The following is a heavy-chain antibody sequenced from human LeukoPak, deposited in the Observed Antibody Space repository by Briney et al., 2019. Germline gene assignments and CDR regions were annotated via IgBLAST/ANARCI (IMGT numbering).Heavy chain of an antibody. J-gene: IGHJ5*02. D-gene: IGHD6-19*01. CDR2: ISAYNGNT. Sequence: ASVKVSCRASGYTFTSYGISWVRQAPGQGLEWMGWISAYNGNTNYAQKLQGRVTMTTDTSTSTAYMELRSLRSDDTAVYYCAKKWQWPGWFDPWGQVTLVTVSS. CDR3: AKKWQWPGWFDP. V-gene: IGHV1-18*01. CDR1: GYTFTSYG.